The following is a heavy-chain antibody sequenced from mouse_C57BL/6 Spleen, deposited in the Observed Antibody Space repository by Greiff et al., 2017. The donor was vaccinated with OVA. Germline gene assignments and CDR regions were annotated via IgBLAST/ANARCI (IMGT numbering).Heavy chain of an antibody. J-gene: IGHJ4*01. V-gene: IGHV1-82*01. CDR1: GYAFSSSW. D-gene: IGHD2-5*01. Sequence: VQLQQSGPELVKPGASVKISCKASGYAFSSSWMNWVKQRPGKGLEWIGRIYPGDGDTNYNGKFKGKATLTADKSSSTAYMQLSSLTSEDSAVYCCARGYSNFYAMDYWGQGTSVTVSS. CDR3: ARGYSNFYAMDY. CDR2: IYPGDGDT.